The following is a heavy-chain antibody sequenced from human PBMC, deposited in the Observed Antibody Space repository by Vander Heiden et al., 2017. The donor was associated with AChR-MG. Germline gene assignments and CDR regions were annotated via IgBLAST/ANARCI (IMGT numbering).Heavy chain of an antibody. J-gene: IGHJ4*02. V-gene: IGHV3-23*01. D-gene: IGHD2-2*01. Sequence: EVQLLESGGGLVQPGGSLRLSCATSGFPFSSYAMGWVGQAPGKGLEWVSAISGSGGSTYYADSVKGRFTISRDNSKNTLYLQMNSLRAEDTAVYYCAKCPGVSCPGGDYWGQGTLVTVSS. CDR3: AKCPGVSCPGGDY. CDR2: ISGSGGST. CDR1: GFPFSSYA.